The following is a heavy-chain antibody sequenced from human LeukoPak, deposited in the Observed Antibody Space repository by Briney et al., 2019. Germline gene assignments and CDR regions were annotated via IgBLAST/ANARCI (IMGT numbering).Heavy chain of an antibody. V-gene: IGHV4-4*07. CDR2: IHTSENT. J-gene: IGHJ6*03. CDR3: AREGDYGDYSKSFYYMDV. Sequence: PSETLSLTCTVSGGYICSYYWSWIRQPAGKGLEWIGRIHTSENTDYNPSLKSRVTMSVDMSKSQFSLRLTSVTAADTAVYYCAREGDYGDYSKSFYYMDVWGKGTTVTVSS. CDR1: GGYICSYY. D-gene: IGHD4-17*01.